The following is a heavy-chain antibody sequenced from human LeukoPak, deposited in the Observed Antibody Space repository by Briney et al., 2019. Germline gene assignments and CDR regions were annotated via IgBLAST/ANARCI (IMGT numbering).Heavy chain of an antibody. Sequence: GGSLRLSCAASGFTFSSYSMNWVRQAPGKGLEWVGRSRNKAHSYTTEYAASVKGRFTISRDDSKNSLYLQMNSLKSEDTAVYYCTRRAYGDQRGFDCWGQGTLVTVSS. CDR1: GFTFSSYS. CDR3: TRRAYGDQRGFDC. V-gene: IGHV3-72*01. CDR2: SRNKAHSYTT. D-gene: IGHD4-17*01. J-gene: IGHJ4*02.